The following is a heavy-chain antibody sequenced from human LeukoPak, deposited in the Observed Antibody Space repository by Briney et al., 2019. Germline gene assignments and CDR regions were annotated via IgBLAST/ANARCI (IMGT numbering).Heavy chain of an antibody. D-gene: IGHD5-18*01. CDR1: GGSISSYY. CDR2: IYYSGST. Sequence: KPSETLSLTCTVSGGSISSYYWSWIRQPPGKGLEWIGYIYYSGSTNYNPSLKSRVTISVDTSKNQFSLKLSSVTAADTAVYCCAGEYTAMAINWFDPWGQGTLVTVSS. CDR3: AGEYTAMAINWFDP. V-gene: IGHV4-59*01. J-gene: IGHJ5*02.